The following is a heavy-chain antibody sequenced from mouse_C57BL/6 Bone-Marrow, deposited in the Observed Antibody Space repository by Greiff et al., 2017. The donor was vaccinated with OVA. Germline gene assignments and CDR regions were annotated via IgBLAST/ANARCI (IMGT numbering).Heavy chain of an antibody. CDR1: GFNFKDDY. CDR2: IDPDNGDT. Sequence: EVQLQQSGAELVRPGASVKLSCTASGFNFKDDYMHWVKQRPEQGLEWIGWIDPDNGDTEYASKFQGKATITADTTSNTAYLQLSSLTSEDTDVDYYTSYGSFDYWGQGTTLTVSA. CDR3: TSYGSFDY. J-gene: IGHJ2*01. D-gene: IGHD1-1*02. V-gene: IGHV14-4*01.